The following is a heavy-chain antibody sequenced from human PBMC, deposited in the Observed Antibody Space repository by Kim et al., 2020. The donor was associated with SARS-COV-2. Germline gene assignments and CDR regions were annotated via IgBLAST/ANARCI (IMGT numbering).Heavy chain of an antibody. CDR1: GFTFSGSA. Sequence: GGSLRLSCAASGFTFSGSAMHWVRQASGKGLEWVGRIRSKANSYATAYAASVKGRFTISRDDSKNTAYLQMNSLKTEDTAVYYCTRLGYSSSWWDYYYGMDVWGQGTTVTVSS. CDR3: TRLGYSSSWWDYYYGMDV. CDR2: IRSKANSYAT. J-gene: IGHJ6*02. D-gene: IGHD6-13*01. V-gene: IGHV3-73*01.